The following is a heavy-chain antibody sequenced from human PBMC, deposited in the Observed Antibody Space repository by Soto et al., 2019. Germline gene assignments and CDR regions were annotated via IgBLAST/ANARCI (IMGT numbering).Heavy chain of an antibody. D-gene: IGHD3-10*01. Sequence: RGSLRLSCAASGFTFRTYAMNGFRQDPGKGLEWISAISGSGSFTHYADSVRGRFTISRDNSQNQLYLQMNNLRGDDTAMYYCAKIPTGSGSSKFDYWGQGIQVTVSS. CDR2: ISGSGSFT. J-gene: IGHJ4*02. CDR3: AKIPTGSGSSKFDY. V-gene: IGHV3-23*01. CDR1: GFTFRTYA.